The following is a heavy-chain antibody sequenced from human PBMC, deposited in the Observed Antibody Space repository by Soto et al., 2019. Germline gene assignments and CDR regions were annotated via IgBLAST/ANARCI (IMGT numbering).Heavy chain of an antibody. CDR3: AKNQERELPRVIDF. CDR1: GLTFSNYA. CDR2: ISGSSSTT. D-gene: IGHD1-7*01. Sequence: GGSLRLSCAPSGLTFSNYAMSWVRQAPGGGLEWVSSISGSSSTTYYADSVRGRFTISRDRSKNTLYLQMSSLRAEDTALHYCAKNQERELPRVIDFWGQGTLVTVSS. J-gene: IGHJ4*02. V-gene: IGHV3-23*01.